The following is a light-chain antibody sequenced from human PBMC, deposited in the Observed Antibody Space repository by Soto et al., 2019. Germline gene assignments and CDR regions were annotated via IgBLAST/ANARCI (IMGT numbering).Light chain of an antibody. V-gene: IGKV3-20*01. Sequence: QSPGTLSLSPGDGAPLSGRASETIRNNYLAWYQQKPGQAPRLLIYGASVRATGVPDRFSGSGSGTDCTLTISRLEPEDFAVYYCQQYTSSLNTLGQGTRLEIK. J-gene: IGKJ5*01. CDR2: GAS. CDR3: QQYTSSLNT. CDR1: ETIRNNY.